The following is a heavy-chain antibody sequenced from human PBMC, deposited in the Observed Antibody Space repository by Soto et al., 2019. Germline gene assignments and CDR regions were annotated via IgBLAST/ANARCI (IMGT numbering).Heavy chain of an antibody. D-gene: IGHD6-25*01. CDR3: ARGIAPGYYFDY. CDR2: TRNKANSYTT. Sequence: GGSLRLSCAASGFTFSDHYMDWVRQAPGKGLEWVGRTRNKANSYTTEYAASVKGRFTISRDDSKNSLYLQMNSLKTEDTAVYYCARGIAPGYYFDYWGQGTLVTVSS. CDR1: GFTFSDHY. V-gene: IGHV3-72*01. J-gene: IGHJ4*02.